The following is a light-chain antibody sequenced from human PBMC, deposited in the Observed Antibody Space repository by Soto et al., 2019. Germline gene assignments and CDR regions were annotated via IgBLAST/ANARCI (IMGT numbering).Light chain of an antibody. Sequence: SYELTQAPSVSVSPGQTARITCSGDALPTRFAHWYKQKAGHAPVQVIYEDNKRPSGIPERFSGSSSGTVATLVISEAQVEDEGDYYCFSPDKSGKLGVFGPGTKVTVL. CDR3: FSPDKSGKLGV. CDR2: EDN. CDR1: ALPTRF. V-gene: IGLV3-10*01. J-gene: IGLJ1*01.